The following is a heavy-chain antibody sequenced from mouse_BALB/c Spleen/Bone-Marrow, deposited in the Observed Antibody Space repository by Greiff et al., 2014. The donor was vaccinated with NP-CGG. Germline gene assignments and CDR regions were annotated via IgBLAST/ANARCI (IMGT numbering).Heavy chain of an antibody. CDR2: INPSNGGT. CDR1: GYTFTTYW. Sequence: QVQLQQSGAELVKPGASVKLSCKASGYTFTTYWMHWVRLRPGQGFEWIGEINPSNGGTKNNEKFKRKATMTVDKSSSTAYMQLSRLRCEDSADYYCTKEYRSTTKDYYALDYWGQGTSVTVSS. D-gene: IGHD2-14*01. J-gene: IGHJ4*01. CDR3: TKEYRSTTKDYYALDY. V-gene: IGHV1S16*01.